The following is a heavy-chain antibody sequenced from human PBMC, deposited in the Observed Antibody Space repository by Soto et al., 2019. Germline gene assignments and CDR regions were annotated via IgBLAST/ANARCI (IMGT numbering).Heavy chain of an antibody. CDR2: ISGSGFKK. Sequence: PALSLRLSCAASGFMFENFGMSWVLQGPGKGLEWISSISGSGFKKYYADSVKGRFTISRDNSKSTVYLELNSLSAEDTAVYHCAKTQAVELVPLATGDWFYPWGQGSGVTVSS. V-gene: IGHV3-23*01. D-gene: IGHD7-27*01. CDR1: GFMFENFG. CDR3: AKTQAVELVPLATGDWFYP. J-gene: IGHJ5*02.